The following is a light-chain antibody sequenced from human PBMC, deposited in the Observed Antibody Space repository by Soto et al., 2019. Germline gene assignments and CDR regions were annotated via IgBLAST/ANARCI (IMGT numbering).Light chain of an antibody. J-gene: IGLJ2*01. Sequence: QLVLTQSPSASASLGASVKLTCTLSSGHHSYAIAWHQHQPDKGPRFLMKLTSDGSHTKGDGIPDRFSGSSSGAERYLTISSLRSEDEADYYCQTWGSGSDFIFGGGTKLTVL. CDR3: QTWGSGSDFI. V-gene: IGLV4-69*01. CDR2: LTSDGSH. CDR1: SGHHSYA.